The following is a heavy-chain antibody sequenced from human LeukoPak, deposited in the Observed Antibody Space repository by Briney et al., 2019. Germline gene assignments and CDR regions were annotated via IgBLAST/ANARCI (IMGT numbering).Heavy chain of an antibody. CDR2: IWYDGRNK. CDR1: GFTFSNDG. CDR3: ARDIEGWRTPTTDY. J-gene: IGHJ4*02. V-gene: IGHV3-33*01. D-gene: IGHD1-26*01. Sequence: GRSLRLSCAASGFTFSNDGMHWVRQAPGEGLGWVSVIWYDGRNKYYADYVKGRFTITRDNSKNTLNLQMNRLRAEHKAVYYCARDIEGWRTPTTDYWSQATLVTVSS.